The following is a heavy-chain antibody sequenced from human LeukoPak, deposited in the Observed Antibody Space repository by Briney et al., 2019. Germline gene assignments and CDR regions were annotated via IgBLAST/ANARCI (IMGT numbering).Heavy chain of an antibody. CDR3: VRDGGDFYGSGSYLAY. CDR1: GFTFSSYS. J-gene: IGHJ4*02. Sequence: GGSLRLSCAASGFTFSSYSMNWVRQAPGKGLEWVSCISSSGSTTYYADSVKGRFTISRDNAKNSLYLQMNSLRAEDTAAYYCVRDGGDFYGSGSYLAYWGQGTLVTVSS. CDR2: ISSSGSTT. V-gene: IGHV3-48*04. D-gene: IGHD3-10*01.